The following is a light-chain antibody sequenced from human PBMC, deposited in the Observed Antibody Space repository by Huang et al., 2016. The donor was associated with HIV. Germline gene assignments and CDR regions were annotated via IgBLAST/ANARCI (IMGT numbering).Light chain of an antibody. CDR1: QSLNKY. Sequence: EIVMTQSPGTLSLSAGERATLSCRASQSLNKYLAWYQHKPGQAPRLLIYGASTRATGVPARFSGSGSGTEFTLTISSLQSEDSAFYYFQQYTNWPPKTFDQGTRVEI. J-gene: IGKJ1*01. CDR3: QQYTNWPPKT. CDR2: GAS. V-gene: IGKV3-15*01.